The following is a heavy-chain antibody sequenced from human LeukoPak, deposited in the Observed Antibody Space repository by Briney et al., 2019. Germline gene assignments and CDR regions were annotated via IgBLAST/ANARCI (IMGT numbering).Heavy chain of an antibody. CDR3: TTEITSDAFDI. CDR2: MKSKTDGGTT. Sequence: GGSLRLSCAASGFTFSNAWMSWVRQAPGKGLEWVGRMKSKTDGGTTDYAAPVKGRFTISRDDSKNTLYLQMNSLKTEDTAVYYCTTEITSDAFDIWGQGTMVTVSS. D-gene: IGHD2-2*01. J-gene: IGHJ3*02. V-gene: IGHV3-15*01. CDR1: GFTFSNAW.